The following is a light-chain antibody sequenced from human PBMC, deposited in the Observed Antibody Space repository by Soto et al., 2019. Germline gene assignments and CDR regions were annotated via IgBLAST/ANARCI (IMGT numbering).Light chain of an antibody. J-gene: IGKJ2*01. V-gene: IGKV1-39*01. CDR1: QSINIY. Sequence: IQLTQSPSSLSASVGDRVTVTCRASQSINIYLNWYQQKPGKAPTLLIYAASSLQSGVPSRFSGGVSRKDFTLTISSLQTEDFATYYCQQSYRSPYTFGQGTKLEI. CDR2: AAS. CDR3: QQSYRSPYT.